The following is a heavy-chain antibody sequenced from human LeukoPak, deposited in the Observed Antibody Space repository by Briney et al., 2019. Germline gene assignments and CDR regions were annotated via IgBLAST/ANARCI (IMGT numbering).Heavy chain of an antibody. V-gene: IGHV1-46*01. CDR3: ARDSWWYYYDSSGYYYYWFDP. J-gene: IGHJ5*02. D-gene: IGHD3-22*01. Sequence: ASVKVSCKASGYTFTSYGISWVRQAPGQGLERMGIINPSGGSTSYAQKFQGRVTMTRDTSTSTVYMELSSLRSEDTAVYYCARDSWWYYYDSSGYYYYWFDPWGQGTLVTVSS. CDR2: INPSGGST. CDR1: GYTFTSYG.